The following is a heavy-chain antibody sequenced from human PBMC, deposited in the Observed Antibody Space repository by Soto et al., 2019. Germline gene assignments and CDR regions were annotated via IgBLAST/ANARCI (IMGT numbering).Heavy chain of an antibody. CDR2: ISGSGGST. J-gene: IGHJ4*02. Sequence: GGSLRLSCAASGFTFSSYAMSWVRQAPGKGLEWVSAISGSGGSTYYADSVKGRFTISRDNSKNTLYLQMNSLRAEDTAVYYCAKDFFWSGYYKAPFFDYWGQGTLVTVSS. CDR3: AKDFFWSGYYKAPFFDY. V-gene: IGHV3-23*01. CDR1: GFTFSSYA. D-gene: IGHD3-3*01.